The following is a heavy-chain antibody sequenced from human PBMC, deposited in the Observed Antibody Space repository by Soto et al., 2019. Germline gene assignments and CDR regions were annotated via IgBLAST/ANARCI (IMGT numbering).Heavy chain of an antibody. Sequence: PGESLKISCKGSGYSFTSYWISWVRQMPGKGLEWMGRIDPSDSYTNYSPSFQGHVTISADKSISTAYPQWSSLKASDTAMYYCASLYSNYVYYYYGMDVWGQGTTVTVSS. D-gene: IGHD4-4*01. V-gene: IGHV5-10-1*01. CDR2: IDPSDSYT. CDR1: GYSFTSYW. CDR3: ASLYSNYVYYYYGMDV. J-gene: IGHJ6*02.